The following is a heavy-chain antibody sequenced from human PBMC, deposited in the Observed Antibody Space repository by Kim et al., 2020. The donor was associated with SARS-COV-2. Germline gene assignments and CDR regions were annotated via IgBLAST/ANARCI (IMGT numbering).Heavy chain of an antibody. J-gene: IGHJ4*02. CDR3: ARGIYDFWSGSPPRSPSFDY. CDR1: GGSISSSNW. CDR2: IYHSGST. D-gene: IGHD3-3*01. V-gene: IGHV4-4*02. Sequence: SETLSLTCAVSGGSISSSNWWSWVRQPPGKGLEWIGEIYHSGSTNYNPSLKSRVTISVDKSKNQFSLKLSSVTAADTAVYYCARGIYDFWSGSPPRSPSFDYWGQGTLVTVSS.